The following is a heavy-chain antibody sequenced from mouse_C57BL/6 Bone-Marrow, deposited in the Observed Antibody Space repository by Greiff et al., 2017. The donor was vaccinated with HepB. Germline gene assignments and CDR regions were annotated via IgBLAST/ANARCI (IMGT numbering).Heavy chain of an antibody. CDR1: GFSLTSYG. CDR2: IWGVGST. V-gene: IGHV2-6*01. J-gene: IGHJ4*01. D-gene: IGHD1-1*01. CDR3: ARSRVAFYAMDY. Sequence: VQLVESGPGLVAPSQSLSITCTVSGFSLTSYGVDWVRQSPGKGLEWLGVIWGVGSTNYNSALKSRLSISKDNSKSQVFLKRNSLQTDDTAMYYCARSRVAFYAMDYWGQGTSVTVSS.